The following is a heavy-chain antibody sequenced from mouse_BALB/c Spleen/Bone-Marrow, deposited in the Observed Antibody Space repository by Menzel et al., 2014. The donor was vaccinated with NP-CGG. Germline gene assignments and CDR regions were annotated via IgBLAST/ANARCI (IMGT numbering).Heavy chain of an antibody. D-gene: IGHD1-1*01. CDR3: TRSNYGYWFFDV. J-gene: IGHJ1*01. V-gene: IGHV1S81*02. Sequence: QVQLQQPGAELVKPGASVKLSCKASGYTFTSYYMYWVKQRPGQGLEWIGEINPSNGGTNFNEKFKSKATLTVDKSSNTAYVQLSSLTSEHSAVYHCTRSNYGYWFFDVWGAGTTVTVSS. CDR2: INPSNGGT. CDR1: GYTFTSYY.